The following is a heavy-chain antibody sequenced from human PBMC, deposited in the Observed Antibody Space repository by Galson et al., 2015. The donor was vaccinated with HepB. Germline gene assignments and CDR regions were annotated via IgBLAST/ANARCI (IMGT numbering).Heavy chain of an antibody. D-gene: IGHD5-18*01. V-gene: IGHV3-21*01. CDR1: GFTFSSYS. CDR3: ARDLDVDTAMVGLGHYYYGMDV. J-gene: IGHJ6*02. Sequence: SLRLSCAASGFTFSSYSMNWVRQAPGKGLEWVSSISSSSYIYYADSVKGRFTISRDNAKNSLYLQMNSLRAEDTAVYYCARDLDVDTAMVGLGHYYYGMDVWGQGTTVTVSS. CDR2: ISSSSYI.